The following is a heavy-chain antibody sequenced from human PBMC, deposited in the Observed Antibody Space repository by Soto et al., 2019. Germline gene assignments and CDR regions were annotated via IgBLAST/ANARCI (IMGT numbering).Heavy chain of an antibody. CDR1: GFTFSSYA. Sequence: PGGSLRLSCAASGFTFSSYAMSWVRQAPGKGLEWVSAISGSGGSTYYADSVKGRFTISRDNSKNTLYLQMNSLRAEDTAVYYCARECRGGLRSGGYCSGGSCYSHRPDYYYGMDVWGQGTTVTVSS. CDR3: ARECRGGLRSGGYCSGGSCYSHRPDYYYGMDV. CDR2: ISGSGGST. V-gene: IGHV3-23*01. J-gene: IGHJ6*02. D-gene: IGHD2-15*01.